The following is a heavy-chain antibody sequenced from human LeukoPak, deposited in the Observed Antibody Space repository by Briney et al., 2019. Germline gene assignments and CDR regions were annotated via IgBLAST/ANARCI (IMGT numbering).Heavy chain of an antibody. D-gene: IGHD4-17*01. V-gene: IGHV1-46*01. J-gene: IGHJ4*02. CDR2: INPSGGST. Sequence: ASVKVSFKASGYTFTAYYLHWVRQAPGQGLEWMGIINPSGGSTSYAQKFQGRVTMTRDTSTSTVYMELSRLRSEDTAVYYCARGGYGDRIDYWGQGTLVSVSS. CDR1: GYTFTAYY. CDR3: ARGGYGDRIDY.